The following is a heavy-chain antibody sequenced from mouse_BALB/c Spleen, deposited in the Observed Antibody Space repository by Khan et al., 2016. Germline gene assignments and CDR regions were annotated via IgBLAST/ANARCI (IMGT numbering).Heavy chain of an antibody. CDR1: GYSITSDYA. J-gene: IGHJ4*01. CDR2: ISYSGST. V-gene: IGHV3-2*02. Sequence: EVQLQESGPGLVKPSQSLSLTCTVTGYSITSDYAWNWIRQFPGNKLEWMGYISYSGSTRYYPSLKSRISITRDTSKNQFFLQLNSVTTEDTATDYCDRTPTAYYAMDYWGQGTSVTVSS. D-gene: IGHD1-2*01. CDR3: DRTPTAYYAMDY.